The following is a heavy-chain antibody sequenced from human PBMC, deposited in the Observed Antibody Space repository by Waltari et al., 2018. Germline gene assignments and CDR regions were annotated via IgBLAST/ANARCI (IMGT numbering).Heavy chain of an antibody. J-gene: IGHJ4*02. CDR2: VYFTGSS. CDR3: ATIDETPGLTWGLYFDN. D-gene: IGHD1-26*01. Sequence: QMQLQESGPRLLKPSETLSLTCTVSGVSITSNTHYLAWIRQPPGKGLEWIGNVYFTGSSHYDPSLRSRVTLSVDSSKNQFSLRLTSVTAADSATYYCATIDETPGLTWGLYFDNWGPGAQVTVSS. V-gene: IGHV4-39*01. CDR1: GVSITSNTHY.